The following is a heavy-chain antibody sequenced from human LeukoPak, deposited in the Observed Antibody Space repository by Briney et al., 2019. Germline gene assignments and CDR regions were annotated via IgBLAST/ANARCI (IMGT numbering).Heavy chain of an antibody. D-gene: IGHD3-10*01. Sequence: SETLSLTCTVSGGSISSSSYYWGWIRQPPGKGLEWIGSIYYSGSTNYNPSLKSRVTISVDTSKNQFSLKLSSVTAADTAVYYCARDDLNTVVRGKIHYYYMDVWGKGTTVTISS. CDR1: GGSISSSSYY. CDR3: ARDDLNTVVRGKIHYYYMDV. V-gene: IGHV4-39*07. J-gene: IGHJ6*03. CDR2: IYYSGST.